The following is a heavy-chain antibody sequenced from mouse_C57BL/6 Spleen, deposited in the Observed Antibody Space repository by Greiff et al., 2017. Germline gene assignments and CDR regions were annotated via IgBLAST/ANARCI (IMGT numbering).Heavy chain of an antibody. V-gene: IGHV3-6*01. D-gene: IGHD2-2*01. J-gene: IGHJ4*01. CDR1: GYSITSGYY. CDR2: ISYDGSN. Sequence: DVKLQESGPGLVKPSQSLSLTCSVTGYSITSGYYWNWIRQFPGNKLEWMGYISYDGSNNYNPSLKNRISITRDTSKNQFFLKLNSVTTEDTATYYCARRYYGYDGYAMDYWGQGTSVTVSS. CDR3: ARRYYGYDGYAMDY.